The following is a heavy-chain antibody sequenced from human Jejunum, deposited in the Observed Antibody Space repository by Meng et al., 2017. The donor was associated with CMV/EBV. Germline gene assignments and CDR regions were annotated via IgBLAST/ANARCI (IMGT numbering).Heavy chain of an antibody. D-gene: IGHD3-22*01. CDR2: SISKANGYTT. J-gene: IGHJ4*02. CDR3: VVFYYSDITFGS. V-gene: IGHV3-72*01. Sequence: VQLVESGVGLVQPGGSLGLSCAASGFSFRDHYMDWVRQAPGRGLEWVGRSISKANGYTTEYAASVRGRFSISRDDSKDSLYLQMNSLRTEDTAIYYCVVFYYSDITFGSWGQGTLVTVSS. CDR1: GFSFRDHY.